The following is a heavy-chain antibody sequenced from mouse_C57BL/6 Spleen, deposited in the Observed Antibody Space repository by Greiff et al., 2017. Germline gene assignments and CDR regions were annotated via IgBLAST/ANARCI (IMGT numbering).Heavy chain of an antibody. CDR3: ARKAYDSYYAMDY. Sequence: VQLQQSGPELVKPGASVKISCKASGYSFTGYYMNWVKQSPEKSLEWIGEINPSTGGTTYNQKFKAKATLTVDKSSSTAYMQLKSLTSEDSAVYYCARKAYDSYYAMDYWGQGTSVTVSS. J-gene: IGHJ4*01. D-gene: IGHD2-10*02. V-gene: IGHV1-42*01. CDR1: GYSFTGYY. CDR2: INPSTGGT.